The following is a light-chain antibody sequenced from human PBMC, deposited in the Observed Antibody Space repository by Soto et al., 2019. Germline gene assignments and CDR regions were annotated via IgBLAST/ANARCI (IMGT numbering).Light chain of an antibody. CDR1: SSDVGSSNL. Sequence: QSALTQPASVSGSPGQSITIFCTGTSSDVGSSNLVSWYQHHPGKAPKLMIYEANMRPSGVSNRFSGSKSGNTASLTISGLQAEDEADYYCCSFAGSSTYVVFGGGTKLTVL. CDR2: EAN. J-gene: IGLJ2*01. V-gene: IGLV2-23*01. CDR3: CSFAGSSTYVV.